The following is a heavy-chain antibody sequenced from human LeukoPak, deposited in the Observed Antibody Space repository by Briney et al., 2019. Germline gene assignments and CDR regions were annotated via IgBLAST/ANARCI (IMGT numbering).Heavy chain of an antibody. D-gene: IGHD3-22*01. Sequence: ASVKVSCKASGYTFTGYYMHWVRQAPGQGLGWMGWINPNSGGTNYAQKFQGRVTMTRDTSISTAYMELSRLRSDDTAVYYCARGYYDSSGYRDYWGQGTLVTVSS. CDR3: ARGYYDSSGYRDY. V-gene: IGHV1-2*02. CDR1: GYTFTGYY. J-gene: IGHJ4*02. CDR2: INPNSGGT.